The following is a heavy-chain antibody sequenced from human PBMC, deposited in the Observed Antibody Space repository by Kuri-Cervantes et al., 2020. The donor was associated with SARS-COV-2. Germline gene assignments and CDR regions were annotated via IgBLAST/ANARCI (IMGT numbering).Heavy chain of an antibody. V-gene: IGHV1-24*01. CDR1: GYTLTELS. CDR2: FDPEDGET. J-gene: IGHJ4*02. D-gene: IGHD6-19*01. Sequence: ASVKVSCKVSGYTLTELSMHWVRQAPGKGLEWMGGFDPEDGETIYAQKSQGRVTMTEDTSTDTAYMELSSLRSEDTAVYYCAIKTAVAGPGAIDHWGQGTLVTVSS. CDR3: AIKTAVAGPGAIDH.